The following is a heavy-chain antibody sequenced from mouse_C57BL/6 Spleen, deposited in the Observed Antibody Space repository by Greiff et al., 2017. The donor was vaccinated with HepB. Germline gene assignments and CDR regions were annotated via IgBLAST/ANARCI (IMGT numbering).Heavy chain of an antibody. CDR3: ARPNYDYDDAMDY. J-gene: IGHJ4*01. Sequence: EVMLVESGGDLVKPGGSLKLSCAASGFTFSSYGMSWVRQTPDKRLEWVATISSGGSYTYYPDSVKGRLTISRDNAKNTLYLQMSSLKSEDTAMYYCARPNYDYDDAMDYWGQGTSVTVSS. D-gene: IGHD2-4*01. CDR2: ISSGGSYT. CDR1: GFTFSSYG. V-gene: IGHV5-6*02.